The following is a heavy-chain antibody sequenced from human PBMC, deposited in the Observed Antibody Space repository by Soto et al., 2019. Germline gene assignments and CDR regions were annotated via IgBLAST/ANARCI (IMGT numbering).Heavy chain of an antibody. Sequence: PGGSLRLSCEASIFTFSSYWMTWVRQAPGKGLEWVANIKQDGSEKNYVDSVKGRFTISRDNAKNSLYLQMNSLRVEDAAVYYCARDGSRSTSSTGISVYWGQETLVTVSS. V-gene: IGHV3-7*01. D-gene: IGHD6-6*01. CDR1: IFTFSSYW. CDR3: ARDGSRSTSSTGISVY. CDR2: IKQDGSEK. J-gene: IGHJ4*02.